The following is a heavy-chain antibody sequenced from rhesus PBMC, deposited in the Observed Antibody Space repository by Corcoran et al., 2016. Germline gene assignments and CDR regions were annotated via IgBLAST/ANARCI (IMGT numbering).Heavy chain of an antibody. V-gene: IGHV1-1*01. D-gene: IGHD4-29*01. CDR2: ISPYNGNK. CDR3: TRGRSSSIQYFEF. J-gene: IGHJ1*01. CDR1: GYTFTSYY. Sequence: QVQLVQSGAAIKQPGASVKLSCKASGYTFTSYYMHWVRQAPEKSLEWIGQISPYNGNKGYAKNVQGRVTRTTDTSTSTGYMELSSLRSEDTAVYYCTRGRSSSIQYFEFWGQGALVTVSS.